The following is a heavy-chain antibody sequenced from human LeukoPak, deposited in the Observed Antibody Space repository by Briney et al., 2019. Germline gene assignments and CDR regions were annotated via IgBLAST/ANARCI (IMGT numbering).Heavy chain of an antibody. CDR2: IWYDGSNK. V-gene: IGHV3-33*01. Sequence: GGSLRLSCAASGFTFSNYGMHWVRQAPGKGLEWVAVIWYDGSNKYYADSVKGRLTISRGNSKNTVYLQMNSLRAEDTAMYYCARDFYVGSKSYYIGYWGHGTLVTVSS. D-gene: IGHD3-10*01. CDR3: ARDFYVGSKSYYIGY. CDR1: GFTFSNYG. J-gene: IGHJ4*01.